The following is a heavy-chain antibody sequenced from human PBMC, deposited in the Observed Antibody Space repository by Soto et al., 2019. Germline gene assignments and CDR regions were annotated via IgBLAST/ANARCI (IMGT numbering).Heavy chain of an antibody. J-gene: IGHJ3*02. CDR2: LNPSGGSK. V-gene: IGHV1-46*04. Sequence: ASVKVSCKASGYTFTSYDMHWVRQAPGQGLEWMGILNPSGGSKSYAQKLQGRVTMTRDTSTSTVYMELSSLRSEDTAVYYCARAYVGATEFSAAAAFDTRGQRTTLTVS. CDR3: ARAYVGATEFSAAAAFDT. D-gene: IGHD1-26*01. CDR1: GYTFTSYD.